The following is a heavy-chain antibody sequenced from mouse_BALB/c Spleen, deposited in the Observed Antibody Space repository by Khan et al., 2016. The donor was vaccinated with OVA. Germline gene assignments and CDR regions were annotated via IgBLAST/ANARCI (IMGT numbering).Heavy chain of an antibody. J-gene: IGHJ3*01. CDR2: IYPFTDDT. CDR1: GYTFTSYV. D-gene: IGHD1-1*01. V-gene: IGHV1S136*01. CDR3: AQVGNYYVSFAY. Sequence: EVQLQESGPGLVKPGASVKISCMASGYTFTSYVMHWVKQKPGLGLEWIGYIYPFTDDTKYNDTFKGKATLTSDKSSSTAYMELSSLTSEESTIYCCAQVGNYYVSFAYWGQGTLVTVSA.